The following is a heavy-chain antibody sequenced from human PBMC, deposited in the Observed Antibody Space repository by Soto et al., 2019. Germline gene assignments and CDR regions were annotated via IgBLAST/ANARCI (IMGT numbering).Heavy chain of an antibody. CDR1: GYTFTSYG. CDR3: ARGKGLRYFDWLLSPNYYYYGMDV. V-gene: IGHV1-18*01. D-gene: IGHD3-9*01. J-gene: IGHJ6*02. Sequence: QVQLVQSGAEVKKPGASVKVSCKASGYTFTSYGISWVRQAPGQGLEWMGWISAYNGNTNYAQKLQGRVTMTTDTSTSTAYMELRSLRSDDTAVYYCARGKGLRYFDWLLSPNYYYYGMDVWGQGTTVTVSS. CDR2: ISAYNGNT.